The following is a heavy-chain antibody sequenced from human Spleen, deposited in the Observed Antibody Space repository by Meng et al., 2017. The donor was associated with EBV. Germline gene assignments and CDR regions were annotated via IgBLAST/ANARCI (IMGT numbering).Heavy chain of an antibody. Sequence: LQESGPGLVKPSETLSLTCVVSGGSITSTNWWSWVRQPPGKGLEWIGETHHGGNTNYNTSLQSRVIISVDKSKSQFSLQLTSVTAADTALYYCASHLLTPGTRGFDHWGPGILVTVSS. CDR2: THHGGNT. D-gene: IGHD6-13*01. CDR3: ASHLLTPGTRGFDH. CDR1: GGSITSTNW. V-gene: IGHV4-4*02. J-gene: IGHJ4*02.